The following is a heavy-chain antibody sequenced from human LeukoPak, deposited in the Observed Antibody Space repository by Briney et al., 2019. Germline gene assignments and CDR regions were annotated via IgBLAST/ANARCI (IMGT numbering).Heavy chain of an antibody. CDR1: GFTGSNNY. D-gene: IGHD6-19*01. J-gene: IGHJ6*02. Sequence: GGSLRLSCAASGFTGSNNYVSWVRQAPGMGLEWVSAIHSSGATYYADSVKGRFTISRDNSKNTLYLQMNSLRAEDTAVYYCARDTSSGLYYYGMDVWGQGTTVTVSS. CDR2: IHSSGAT. V-gene: IGHV3-66*03. CDR3: ARDTSSGLYYYGMDV.